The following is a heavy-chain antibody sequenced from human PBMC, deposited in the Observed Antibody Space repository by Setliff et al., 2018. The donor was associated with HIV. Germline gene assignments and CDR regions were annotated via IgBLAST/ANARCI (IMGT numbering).Heavy chain of an antibody. V-gene: IGHV4-34*01. CDR2: INYSGKT. Sequence: PSETLSLTCDLYGGSFDAYYWAWIRQPPGKGLEWIGEINYSGKTNKNPSLKSRVTISADTSRTQFSLNLISVTAADTAVYYCARATYGSRAGTGLYFDSWGQGALVTVSS. CDR1: GGSFDAYY. D-gene: IGHD6-6*01. CDR3: ARATYGSRAGTGLYFDS. J-gene: IGHJ4*02.